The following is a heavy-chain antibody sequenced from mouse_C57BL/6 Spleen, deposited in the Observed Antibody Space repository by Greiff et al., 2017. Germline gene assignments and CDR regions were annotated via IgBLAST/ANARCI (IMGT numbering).Heavy chain of an antibody. Sequence: VQLKQSGAELVKPGASVKLSCTASGFNIKDYYMHWVKQRTEQGLEWIGRIDPEEGEPKYAPKFKGKALITADTSSNTAYLQLSSLTSEDTAVYYCARSDDSRFGYWGQGTTLTVSS. V-gene: IGHV14-2*01. CDR2: IDPEEGEP. J-gene: IGHJ2*01. D-gene: IGHD2-4*01. CDR3: ARSDDSRFGY. CDR1: GFNIKDYY.